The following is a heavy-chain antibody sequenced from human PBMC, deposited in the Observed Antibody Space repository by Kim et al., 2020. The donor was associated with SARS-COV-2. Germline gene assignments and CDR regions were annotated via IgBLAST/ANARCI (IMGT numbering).Heavy chain of an antibody. D-gene: IGHD3-9*01. J-gene: IGHJ4*02. CDR2: INHSGST. CDR1: GGSFSGYY. CDR3: AAMRYFDWLFHGLFDY. V-gene: IGHV4-34*01. Sequence: SETLSLTCAVYGGSFSGYYWSWIRQPPGKGLEWIGEINHSGSTNYNPSLKSRVTISVDTSKNQFSLKLSSVTAADTAVYYCAAMRYFDWLFHGLFDYWGQGTLVTVSS.